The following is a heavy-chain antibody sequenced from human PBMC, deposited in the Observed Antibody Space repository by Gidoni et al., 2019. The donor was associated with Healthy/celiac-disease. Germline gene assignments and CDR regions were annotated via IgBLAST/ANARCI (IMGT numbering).Heavy chain of an antibody. J-gene: IGHJ4*02. CDR2: MSSSSSYI. D-gene: IGHD4-17*01. V-gene: IGHV3-21*01. CDR3: APGPTVTTPY. Sequence: EVQLVESGGGLVKPGGSLRLSCAASGFTFSSYSMNWVRQAPGKGLEGVSSMSSSSSYIYYADSVKGRFTISRDNAKNSLYLQMNSLRAEDTAVYYCAPGPTVTTPYWGQGTLVTVSS. CDR1: GFTFSSYS.